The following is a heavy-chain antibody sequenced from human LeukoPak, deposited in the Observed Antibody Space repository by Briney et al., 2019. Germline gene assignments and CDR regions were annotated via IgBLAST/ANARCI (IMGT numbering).Heavy chain of an antibody. V-gene: IGHV1-2*02. J-gene: IGHJ4*02. D-gene: IGHD6-19*01. CDR3: ARLFSSGWPFDY. CDR2: INPNSGGT. Sequence: GASVKVSCKASGYTFTGYYMHWVRQAPRQGREWMGWINPNSGGTNYAQKFQGRVTMTRETFIRTRYMELSRLRSADTSVYYCARLFSSGWPFDYWGQGTLVTVSS. CDR1: GYTFTGYY.